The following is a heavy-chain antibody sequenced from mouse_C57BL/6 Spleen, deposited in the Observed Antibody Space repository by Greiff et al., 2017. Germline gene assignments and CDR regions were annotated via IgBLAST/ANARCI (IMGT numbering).Heavy chain of an antibody. CDR3: ARAKTGSDY. J-gene: IGHJ2*01. V-gene: IGHV1-22*01. CDR2: INPNNGGT. D-gene: IGHD4-1*01. CDR1: GYTFTDYN. Sequence: EVQLQQSGAELVRPGASVKLSCKASGYTFTDYNMHWVKQSHGKSLEWIGYINPNNGGTSYNQKFKGKATLTVNKSSSTAYMELRSLTSEDSAVYYCARAKTGSDYWGQGTTLTVSS.